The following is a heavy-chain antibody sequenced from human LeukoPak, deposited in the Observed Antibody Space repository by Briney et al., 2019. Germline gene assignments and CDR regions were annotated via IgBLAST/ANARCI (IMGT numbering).Heavy chain of an antibody. CDR2: ISAYNGNT. D-gene: IGHD5-12*01. V-gene: IGHV1-18*01. CDR3: ARGPRSDIVATIKPEDY. J-gene: IGHJ4*02. Sequence: GASVKVSCKASGYTFTSYGISWVRQAPGQGLEWMGWISAYNGNTNYAQKLQGRVTMTTDTSTSTAYMELRSLRSDDTAVYYCARGPRSDIVATIKPEDYWGQGTLVTVSS. CDR1: GYTFTSYG.